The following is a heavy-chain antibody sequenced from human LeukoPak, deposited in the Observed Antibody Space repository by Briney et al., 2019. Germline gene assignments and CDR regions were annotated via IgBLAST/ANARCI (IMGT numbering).Heavy chain of an antibody. J-gene: IGHJ6*04. V-gene: IGHV3-21*01. D-gene: IGHD3-3*01. CDR1: GFTFSNYV. Sequence: PGGSLRLSCVASGFTFSNYVMYWVRQVPGKGLEGVSSISSSSGYTYYADSVKGRFTISRDNAKNSLYLQMNSLRAEDTAVYYCARSMSRTTIFGVLDGWGKGTTVTVSS. CDR2: ISSSSGYT. CDR3: ARSMSRTTIFGVLDG.